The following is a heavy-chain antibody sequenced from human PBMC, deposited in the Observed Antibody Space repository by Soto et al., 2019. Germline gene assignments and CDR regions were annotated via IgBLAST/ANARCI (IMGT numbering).Heavy chain of an antibody. CDR3: TRYLDF. Sequence: GALRLSCVASGFTFSTSWMDWVRQTPGKGLEWVANINQDGSEKNYVDSVKGRFTISRDNAKNSLFLQMSSLTAEDSGLYYCTRYLDFWGQGTLVTVSS. J-gene: IGHJ4*02. CDR2: INQDGSEK. V-gene: IGHV3-7*01. CDR1: GFTFSTSW.